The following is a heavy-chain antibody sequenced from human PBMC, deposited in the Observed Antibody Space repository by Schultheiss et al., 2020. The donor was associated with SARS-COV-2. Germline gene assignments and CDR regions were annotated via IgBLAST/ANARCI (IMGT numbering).Heavy chain of an antibody. Sequence: SETLSLTCTVSGGSISSYYWSWIRQPPGKGLEWIGEINHSGSTNYNPSLKSRVTISVDTSKNQFSLQLNSVTPEDTAVYYCARQGVAGDLDYWGQGTLVTVSS. CDR2: INHSGST. V-gene: IGHV4-34*01. CDR1: GGSISSYY. D-gene: IGHD3-10*01. J-gene: IGHJ4*02. CDR3: ARQGVAGDLDY.